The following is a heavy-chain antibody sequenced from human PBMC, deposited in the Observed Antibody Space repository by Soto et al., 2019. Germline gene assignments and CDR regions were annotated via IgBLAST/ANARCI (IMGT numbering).Heavy chain of an antibody. CDR1: GGSFSGFY. D-gene: IGHD3-22*01. V-gene: IGHV4-34*01. J-gene: IGHJ4*02. CDR2: INHSGST. CDR3: VRRQSYYDTSGYYSYSFDY. Sequence: PSETLSLTCGVSGGSFSGFYWSWIRQPPGTGLEWIGEINHSGSTNYNPSLKSRVTVSVDTSKSQFSLKLSSVTAADTAIYYCVRRQSYYDTSGYYSYSFDYWGQGTLVTVS.